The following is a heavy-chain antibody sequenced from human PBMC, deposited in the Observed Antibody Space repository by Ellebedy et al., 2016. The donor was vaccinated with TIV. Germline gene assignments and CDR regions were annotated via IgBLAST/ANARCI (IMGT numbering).Heavy chain of an antibody. V-gene: IGHV5-51*01. CDR1: GYSFASQW. CDR2: IFPGDSYT. J-gene: IGHJ4*02. CDR3: ARAFLQGVRGRRSSFEY. Sequence: GESLKISCQGSGYSFASQWISWVRQVPGKGLEWMGIIFPGDSYTRYSQSFEGQVTISADKSINTAYLQWSSLKASDTAIYYCARAFLQGVRGRRSSFEYWGQGTLVTVSS. D-gene: IGHD3-10*01.